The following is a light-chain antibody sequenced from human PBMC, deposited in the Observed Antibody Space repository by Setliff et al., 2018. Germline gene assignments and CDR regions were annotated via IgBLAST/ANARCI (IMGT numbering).Light chain of an antibody. V-gene: IGLV2-14*03. J-gene: IGLJ1*01. CDR3: SSYSGTSNPFV. CDR1: ISDY. CDR2: DVI. Sequence: QSALAQPASVSGSPGQSITTYCTGAISDYVSWYQQHAGGAPKLMIFDVIYRPSEVSSRFSGSKSGDTASLTISGLQAEDEADYYCSSYSGTSNPFVYGTGTKGTVL.